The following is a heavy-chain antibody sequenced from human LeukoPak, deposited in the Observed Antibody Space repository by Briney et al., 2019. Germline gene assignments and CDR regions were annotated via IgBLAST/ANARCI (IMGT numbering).Heavy chain of an antibody. D-gene: IGHD1-14*01. CDR1: GFTVIIND. CDR2: LYSDGNT. CDR3: ARGVEPLAANTLAY. Sequence: TGGSLRLSCAASGFTVIINDMTWVRQAPGKGLEWVSFLYSDGNTKYADSVQGRFTISRDNSKNTLYLEMNSLSPDDTAVYYCARGVEPLAANTLAYWGQGTLVTVSS. J-gene: IGHJ4*02. V-gene: IGHV3-53*01.